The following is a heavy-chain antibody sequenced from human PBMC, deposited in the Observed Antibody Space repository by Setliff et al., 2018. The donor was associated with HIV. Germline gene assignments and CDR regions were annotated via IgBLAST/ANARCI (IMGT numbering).Heavy chain of an antibody. D-gene: IGHD3-3*01. V-gene: IGHV4-39*07. J-gene: IGHJ4*02. CDR1: GGSISSSSYY. CDR3: ARANFWSGYYGY. Sequence: TLSLTCTVSGGSISSSSYYWGWIRQPPGKGLEWIGTIYYSGSTYYNPSLKSRVSISLDTSKKQVSLKLNSVTAADTAVYYCARANFWSGYYGYWGQGTLVTVSS. CDR2: IYYSGST.